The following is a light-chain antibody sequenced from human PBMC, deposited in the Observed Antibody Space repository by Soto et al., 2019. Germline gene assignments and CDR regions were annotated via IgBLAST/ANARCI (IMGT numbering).Light chain of an antibody. J-gene: IGKJ2*01. CDR1: QSVSSN. Sequence: EIVMTQSPATLSVSPGERATLSCRASQSVSSNLAWYQQKPGQAPRLLIYGASTRATGTPARFSGSGSGTEFTLTISSLQSEDFAVYYCQQYNKWPLYTFGQGTKVEIK. V-gene: IGKV3-15*01. CDR2: GAS. CDR3: QQYNKWPLYT.